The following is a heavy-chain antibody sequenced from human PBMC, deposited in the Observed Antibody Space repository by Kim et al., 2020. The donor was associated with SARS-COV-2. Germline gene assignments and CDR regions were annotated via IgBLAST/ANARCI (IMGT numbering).Heavy chain of an antibody. CDR1: GYTFTSYA. V-gene: IGHV1-3*01. CDR3: AIFGDYGGGFDY. Sequence: ASVKVSCKASGYTFTSYAMHWVRQAPGQRLEWMGWINAGHGNTKYSQKFQGRVTITRDTSASTAYMELSSLRSEDTAVYYCAIFGDYGGGFDYWGQGTLVTVSP. CDR2: INAGHGNT. D-gene: IGHD4-17*01. J-gene: IGHJ4*02.